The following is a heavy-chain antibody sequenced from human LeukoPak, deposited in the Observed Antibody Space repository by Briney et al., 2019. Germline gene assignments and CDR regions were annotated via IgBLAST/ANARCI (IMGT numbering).Heavy chain of an antibody. D-gene: IGHD2-2*01. CDR3: ARDYCSSTSCLFDY. V-gene: IGHV1-18*01. Sequence: ASLKVSCKASGYTFTSYGISWVRQAPGQGLEWMGWISAYNGNTNYAQKLQGRVTMTTDTSTSTAYMELRSLRSDDTAVYYCARDYCSSTSCLFDYWGQGTLVTVSS. CDR2: ISAYNGNT. J-gene: IGHJ4*02. CDR1: GYTFTSYG.